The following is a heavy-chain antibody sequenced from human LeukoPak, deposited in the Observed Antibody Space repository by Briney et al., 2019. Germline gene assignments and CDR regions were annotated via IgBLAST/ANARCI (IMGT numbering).Heavy chain of an antibody. CDR3: ARDTIVVAMDV. V-gene: IGHV3-21*01. CDR2: IGNNGGGI. Sequence: GGSLRLSCAASGFTFSTYTMYWVRHPPGKRLEWVSIIGNNGGGIHYADSVKGRFTISRDNAKNSLYLQMNCLRAEDMAVYYCARDTIVVAMDVWGQGTTVTVSS. D-gene: IGHD3-22*01. CDR1: GFTFSTYT. J-gene: IGHJ6*02.